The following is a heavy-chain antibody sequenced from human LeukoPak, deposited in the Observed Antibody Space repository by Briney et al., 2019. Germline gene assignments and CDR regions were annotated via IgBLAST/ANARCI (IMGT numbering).Heavy chain of an antibody. D-gene: IGHD3-9*01. Sequence: GSLRLSCAASGFTFSSCSMNWIRQPPGKGLEWIGSIYYSGNTYYNASLKSQVSISIDTSKNQFSLRLTSVTAADTAVYYCARGLVQLRYFDWLSPGGWFDPWGQGTLVTVSS. J-gene: IGHJ5*02. CDR2: IYYSGNT. CDR1: GFTFSSCS. CDR3: ARGLVQLRYFDWLSPGGWFDP. V-gene: IGHV4-39*01.